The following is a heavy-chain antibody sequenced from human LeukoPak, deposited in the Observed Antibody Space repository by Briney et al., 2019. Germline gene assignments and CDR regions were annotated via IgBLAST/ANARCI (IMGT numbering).Heavy chain of an antibody. Sequence: SVKVSCKASGGTFSSYAISWVRQAPGQGLEWMGRIIPIFGTANYAQKFQGRVTITTDESTSTAYMELSSLRSEDTAVYYCARDNFYYYDSSGYFDAFDIWGQGTMVTVSS. CDR3: ARDNFYYYDSSGYFDAFDI. V-gene: IGHV1-69*05. J-gene: IGHJ3*02. CDR1: GGTFSSYA. CDR2: IIPIFGTA. D-gene: IGHD3-22*01.